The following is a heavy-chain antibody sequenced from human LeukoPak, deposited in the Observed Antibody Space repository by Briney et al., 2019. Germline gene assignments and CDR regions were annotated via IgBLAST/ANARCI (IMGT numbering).Heavy chain of an antibody. V-gene: IGHV3-21*01. D-gene: IGHD2-15*01. CDR1: GFTFSSYS. J-gene: IGHJ6*03. CDR2: ISSSSSYI. CDR3: ARDKDVVVVAARYMDV. Sequence: GGSLRLSCAASGFTFSSYSMNWVRQAPGKGLEWVSSISSSSSYIYYADSVKGRFTISRDNAKNSLYLQMNSLRAEDTAVYYCARDKDVVVVAARYMDVWGKGTTVTISS.